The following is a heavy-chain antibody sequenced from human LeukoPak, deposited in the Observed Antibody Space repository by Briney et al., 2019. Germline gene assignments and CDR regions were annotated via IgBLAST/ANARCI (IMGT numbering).Heavy chain of an antibody. V-gene: IGHV1-24*01. Sequence: ASVKVSCKVSGYTLTELSTHWVRQAPGKGLEWMGGFDPEDGETIYAQKFQGRVTMTEDTSTDTAYMELSSLRSEDTAVYYCATDPFYDSSGYSLDYWGQGTLVTVSS. CDR3: ATDPFYDSSGYSLDY. CDR2: FDPEDGET. D-gene: IGHD3-22*01. J-gene: IGHJ4*02. CDR1: GYTLTELS.